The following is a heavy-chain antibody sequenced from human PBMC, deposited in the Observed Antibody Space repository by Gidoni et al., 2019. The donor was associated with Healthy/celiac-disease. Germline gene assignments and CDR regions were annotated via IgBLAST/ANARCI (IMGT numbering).Heavy chain of an antibody. J-gene: IGHJ3*02. V-gene: IGHV1-58*01. Sequence: QMQLVQSGPEVKKPGTSVKVSCKASGFTFTSSAVQWVQKARGQRLEWIGWIVVGSGNTNYAQKFQERVTITRDMSTSTAYMELSSLRSEDTAVYYCAADYYYDSSGYDDAFDIWGQGTMVTVSS. CDR1: GFTFTSSA. CDR2: IVVGSGNT. CDR3: AADYYYDSSGYDDAFDI. D-gene: IGHD3-22*01.